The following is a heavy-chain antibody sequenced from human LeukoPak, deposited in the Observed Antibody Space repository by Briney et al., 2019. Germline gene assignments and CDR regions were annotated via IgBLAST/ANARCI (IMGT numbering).Heavy chain of an antibody. CDR3: ARDRATVTTYYYYGMDV. J-gene: IGHJ6*02. CDR1: GYTFTSYY. D-gene: IGHD4-4*01. Sequence: VSVKVSCKASGYTFTSYYMHWVRQAPGQGLEWMGIINPSGGSTSYAQKFQGRVTMTRDTSTSTVYMELSSLRSEDTAVYYCARDRATVTTYYYYGMDVWGQGTTVTVSS. V-gene: IGHV1-46*01. CDR2: INPSGGST.